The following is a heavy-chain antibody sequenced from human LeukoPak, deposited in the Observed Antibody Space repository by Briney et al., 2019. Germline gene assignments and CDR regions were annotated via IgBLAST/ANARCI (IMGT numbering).Heavy chain of an antibody. J-gene: IGHJ3*02. CDR3: ARRAKILRYFDWLSGGSAFDI. Sequence: GSLRLSCAASGFTFSDYYMSWIRQAPGKGLEWVSYISGSGRGSNIYYADSVKGRFTISRDNAKNSLYLQMNSLRSDDTAVYYCARRAKILRYFDWLSGGSAFDIWGQGTMVTVSS. CDR2: ISGSGRGSNI. CDR1: GFTFSDYY. D-gene: IGHD3-9*01. V-gene: IGHV3-11*01.